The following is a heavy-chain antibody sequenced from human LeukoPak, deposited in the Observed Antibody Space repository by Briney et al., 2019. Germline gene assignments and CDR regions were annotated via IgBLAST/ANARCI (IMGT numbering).Heavy chain of an antibody. CDR3: AREDSSGYYFDAFDI. Sequence: PSETLSLTCTVSGGSISSYKRSCSPPPPRKGRGCMGYIYYSGSTNYNPSLKSRVTISVDTSKNQFSLKLSSVTAADTAVHYCAREDSSGYYFDAFDIWGEGAMVTVSS. V-gene: IGHV4-59*01. J-gene: IGHJ3*02. D-gene: IGHD3-22*01. CDR1: GGSISSYK. CDR2: IYYSGST.